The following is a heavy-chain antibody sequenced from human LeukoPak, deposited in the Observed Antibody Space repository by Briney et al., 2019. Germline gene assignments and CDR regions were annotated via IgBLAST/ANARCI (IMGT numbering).Heavy chain of an antibody. V-gene: IGHV1-69*05. J-gene: IGHJ4*02. Sequence: SVKVSCKASGGTFSSYAISWVRQAPGQGLEWMGGIIPIFGTANYAQKFQGRVTITTDESTSTAYMELSSLRSEDTAVYYCARDGYSGYGYFDYWGQGTLVTVSS. D-gene: IGHD5-12*01. CDR3: ARDGYSGYGYFDY. CDR1: GGTFSSYA. CDR2: IIPIFGTA.